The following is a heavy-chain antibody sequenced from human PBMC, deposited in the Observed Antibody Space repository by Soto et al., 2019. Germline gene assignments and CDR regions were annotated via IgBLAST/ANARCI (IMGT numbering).Heavy chain of an antibody. CDR1: GGTFSSYA. J-gene: IGHJ6*02. CDR3: ARDRYCGGDCSYGMDV. Sequence: QVQLVQSGAEVKKPGSSVKVSCKASGGTFSSYAISWVRQAPGQGLEWMGGIIPIFGTANYAQKFQGRVTITADKSTSTAYMELSSLRSEDTAVYYCARDRYCGGDCSYGMDVWGQGTTVTVSS. CDR2: IIPIFGTA. D-gene: IGHD2-21*01. V-gene: IGHV1-69*06.